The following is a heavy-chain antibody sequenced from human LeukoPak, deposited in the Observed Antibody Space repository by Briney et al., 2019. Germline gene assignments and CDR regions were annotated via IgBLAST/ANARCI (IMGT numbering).Heavy chain of an antibody. CDR3: ARDPGYSYGLIFDY. D-gene: IGHD5-18*01. CDR2: IKQDGSEK. J-gene: IGHJ4*02. Sequence: GGSLRLSCAASGFTFSSYWMNWVRQALGRGLEWVANIKQDGSEKYYVDSVKGRFTISRDNAENSLDLQMNSLRAEDTAVYYCARDPGYSYGLIFDYWGQGTLVTVSS. CDR1: GFTFSSYW. V-gene: IGHV3-7*01.